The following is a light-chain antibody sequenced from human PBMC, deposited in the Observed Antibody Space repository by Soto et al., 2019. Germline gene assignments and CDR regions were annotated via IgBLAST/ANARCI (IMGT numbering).Light chain of an antibody. CDR1: QGISNL. V-gene: IGKV1-17*01. Sequence: DIQMTQSPSSLSASVGDRITITCRASQGISNLLGWFQHKPGKAPKRLIYAASSLQGGVPSRFSGSGSGTEFTLTITGLQPEDFADYYCLQHNTYPYTFGQGTKLEIK. CDR3: LQHNTYPYT. J-gene: IGKJ2*01. CDR2: AAS.